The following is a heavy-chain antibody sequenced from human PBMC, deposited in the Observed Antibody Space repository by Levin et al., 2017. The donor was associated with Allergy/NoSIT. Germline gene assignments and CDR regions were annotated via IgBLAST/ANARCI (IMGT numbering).Heavy chain of an antibody. J-gene: IGHJ6*02. CDR1: GYTFTGYY. D-gene: IGHD2-2*01. CDR3: AKDRAANIVVIPAAIPGYYGLDV. V-gene: IGHV1-2*02. Sequence: GESLKISCKASGYTFTGYYIHWVRQAPGQGLEWMGWINPNSGGTKYEQDLQGRVTMAIDTSISTAYMELTRLTSDDTAVYYCAKDRAANIVVIPAAIPGYYGLDVWGQGTTVTVSS. CDR2: INPNSGGT.